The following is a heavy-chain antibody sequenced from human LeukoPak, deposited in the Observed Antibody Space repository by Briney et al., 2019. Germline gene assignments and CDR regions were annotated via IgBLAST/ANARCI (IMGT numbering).Heavy chain of an antibody. CDR3: ARDRVGARLHFDY. D-gene: IGHD1-26*01. V-gene: IGHV1-2*04. CDR2: INPNSGGT. J-gene: IGHJ4*02. CDR1: GYTFTGYH. Sequence: ASVKVSCKASGYTFTGYHMHWVRQAPGQGLEWMGWINPNSGGTNYAQKFQGWVTMTRDTSISTAYMELSRLRSDDTAVYYCARDRVGARLHFDYWGQGTLVTVSS.